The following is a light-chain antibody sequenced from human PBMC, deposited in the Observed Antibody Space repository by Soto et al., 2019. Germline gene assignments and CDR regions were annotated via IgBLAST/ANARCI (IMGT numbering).Light chain of an antibody. CDR3: QQYNDWPQT. Sequence: EIVMTQSPATLSVSPGERATLSCRASQSVSSNLAWYQQKPGQAPRLLIYGASTRATGIPARFSGSGSGTEFTLTISSLQSEEFAVYYCQQYNDWPQTFGPGTKLDIK. J-gene: IGKJ3*01. CDR1: QSVSSN. V-gene: IGKV3-15*01. CDR2: GAS.